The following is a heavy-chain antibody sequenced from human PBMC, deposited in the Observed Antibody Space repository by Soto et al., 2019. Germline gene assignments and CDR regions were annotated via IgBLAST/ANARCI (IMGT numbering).Heavy chain of an antibody. CDR1: GGSISSYS. CDR2: IYYSGST. Sequence: PSETLSLTCTVSGGSISSYSWSWIRQPPGKGLEWIGYIYYSGSTNYNPSLKSRVTISVDTSKNQFSLKLSSVTAADTPVYYCARERPYSYYYYYGMDVWGQGTTVTVSS. D-gene: IGHD2-15*01. V-gene: IGHV4-59*01. J-gene: IGHJ6*02. CDR3: ARERPYSYYYYYGMDV.